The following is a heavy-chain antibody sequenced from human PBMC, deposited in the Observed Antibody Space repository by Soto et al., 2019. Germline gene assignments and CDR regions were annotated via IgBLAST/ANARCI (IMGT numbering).Heavy chain of an antibody. CDR3: AKDSPRGGFLTTATTNGMDV. CDR2: ISYDGSNK. CDR1: GFTFSSYG. Sequence: GGSLRLSCAASGFTFSSYGMHWVRQAPGKGLEWVALISYDGSNKYYVDSVKGRFTISRDNSKNTLFLQMNSLRAGDTAVYYCAKDSPRGGFLTTATTNGMDVWGQGTTVTVSS. J-gene: IGHJ6*02. D-gene: IGHD1-26*01. V-gene: IGHV3-30*18.